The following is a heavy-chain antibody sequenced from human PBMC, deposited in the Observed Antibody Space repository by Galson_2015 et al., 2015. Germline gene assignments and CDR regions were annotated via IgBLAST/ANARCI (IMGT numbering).Heavy chain of an antibody. CDR3: ARGRQLLDH. Sequence: SVKVSCKASGYTFSGYFLHWVRQAPGQGLEWMGRINPNSCGTNYTQKFQGRVTMTRDTSISTVYMELSSLRSDDSAVYYCARGRQLLDHWGQGTLVTVSS. D-gene: IGHD2-2*01. CDR1: GYTFSGYF. V-gene: IGHV1-2*06. J-gene: IGHJ4*02. CDR2: INPNSCGT.